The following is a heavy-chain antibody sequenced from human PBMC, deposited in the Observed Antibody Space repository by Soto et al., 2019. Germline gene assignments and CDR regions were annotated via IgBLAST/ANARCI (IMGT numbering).Heavy chain of an antibody. Sequence: SETLSLTCAVYGGSFSGYYWSWIRQPPGKGLEWIGEINHSGSTNYNPSLKSRVTISVDTSKNQFSRKLSSVTAADTAVYYCARGRPRGVISNPSDYWGQGTLVTVSS. V-gene: IGHV4-34*01. D-gene: IGHD3-10*01. CDR1: GGSFSGYY. CDR3: ARGRPRGVISNPSDY. J-gene: IGHJ4*02. CDR2: INHSGST.